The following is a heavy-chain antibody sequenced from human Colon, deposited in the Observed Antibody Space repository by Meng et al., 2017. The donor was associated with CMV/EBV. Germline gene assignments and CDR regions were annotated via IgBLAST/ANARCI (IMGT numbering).Heavy chain of an antibody. CDR1: GGFISGSSYY. J-gene: IGHJ6*03. V-gene: IGHV4-39*07. CDR2: MYYSGNT. CDR3: ARTVQWLAPFYYYMDV. Sequence: QLQRQGPGPGLVKASETLSLTCTVSGGFISGSSYYWGWIRQPPGKGLEWIGSMYYSGNTHYKSSLKSRVTISVDTSKNQFSLRLNSVTAADTAVYYCARTVQWLAPFYYYMDVWGKGTLVTVSS. D-gene: IGHD3-22*01.